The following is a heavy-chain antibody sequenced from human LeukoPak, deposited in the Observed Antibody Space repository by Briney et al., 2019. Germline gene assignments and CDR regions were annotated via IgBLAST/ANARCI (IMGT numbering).Heavy chain of an antibody. V-gene: IGHV5-51*01. J-gene: IGHJ3*02. CDR3: ARPPYDILTGYHAFDI. Sequence: GESLKISCKGSGYSFTSYWIGWVRQMPGKGLEWMGIIYPGDSDTRYSPSFQGQVTISADKSISTAYLQWSSLKASDTAMYYCARPPYDILTGYHAFDIWGQGTMVTVSS. D-gene: IGHD3-9*01. CDR1: GYSFTSYW. CDR2: IYPGDSDT.